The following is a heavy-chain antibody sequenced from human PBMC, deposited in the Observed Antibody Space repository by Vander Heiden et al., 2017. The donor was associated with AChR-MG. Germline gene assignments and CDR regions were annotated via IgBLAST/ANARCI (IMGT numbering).Heavy chain of an antibody. J-gene: IGHJ4*02. CDR1: GGSISSGDYY. Sequence: QVQLQESGPGLVKPSQTLSLTCTVPGGSISSGDYYWSWIRQPPGKGLEWIGYIYYSGRTYYNPSRKSRVTISVDTSKNQFSLKLSSVTAADTAVYYCARDVASMATISYWGQGTLVTVSS. CDR2: IYYSGRT. D-gene: IGHD5-12*01. V-gene: IGHV4-30-4*01. CDR3: ARDVASMATISY.